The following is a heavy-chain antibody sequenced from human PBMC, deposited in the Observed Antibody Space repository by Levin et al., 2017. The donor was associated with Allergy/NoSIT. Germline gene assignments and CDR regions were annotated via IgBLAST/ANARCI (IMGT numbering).Heavy chain of an antibody. Sequence: ADSVKVSCAASGFTFSAYRMNWVRQAPGKGLEWVSFISSSSTIIYYADSVKGRFTISRDNAKNSLFLQMNSLRDEDTAVYYCARDWDTSDSTGYYYSFEYWGQGTLVTVSS. CDR3: ARDWDTSDSTGYYYSFEY. J-gene: IGHJ4*02. D-gene: IGHD3-22*01. CDR1: GFTFSAYR. CDR2: ISSSSTII. V-gene: IGHV3-48*02.